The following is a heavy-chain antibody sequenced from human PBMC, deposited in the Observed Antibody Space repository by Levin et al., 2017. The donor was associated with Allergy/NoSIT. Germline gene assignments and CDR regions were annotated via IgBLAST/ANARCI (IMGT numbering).Heavy chain of an antibody. CDR3: AKGPVFGPNDPFDV. D-gene: IGHD3-10*01. CDR1: GFIFSSYA. Sequence: ASVKVSCAASGFIFSSYAMTWVRQTPGRGLEWVSGLSGSGTSTYYLDSVKGRFTISRDNSKNTLYLQMNNLRADDTAIYYCAKGPVFGPNDPFDVWGQGTMVTVSS. CDR2: LSGSGTST. V-gene: IGHV3-23*01. J-gene: IGHJ3*01.